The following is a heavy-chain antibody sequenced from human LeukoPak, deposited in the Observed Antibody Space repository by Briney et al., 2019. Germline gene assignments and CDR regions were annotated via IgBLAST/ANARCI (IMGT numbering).Heavy chain of an antibody. D-gene: IGHD5-18*01. V-gene: IGHV4-34*01. J-gene: IGHJ4*02. CDR2: INHSGST. CDR3: ARVRYSYGGGDFDY. CDR1: GGSFSGYY. Sequence: KASETLSLTCAVYGGSFSGYYWSWIRQPPGKGLEWIGEINHSGSTNYNPSLKSRVTISVDTSKNQFSLKLSSVTAADTAVYYCARVRYSYGGGDFDYWGQGTLVTVSS.